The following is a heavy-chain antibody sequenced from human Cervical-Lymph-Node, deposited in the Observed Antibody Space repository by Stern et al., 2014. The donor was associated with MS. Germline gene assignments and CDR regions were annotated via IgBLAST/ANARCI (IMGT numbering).Heavy chain of an antibody. J-gene: IGHJ4*02. CDR2: ISFGAAST. CDR1: GFTFSSYA. V-gene: IGHV3-23*04. Sequence: EDQLVESGGGLVQPGGSLRLSCAASGFTFSSYAMTWVRQAPGKGLEWVSSISFGAASTNYADSLKGRFSISRDNSKSTLYLEMNSLRVEDTAVYYCAKAAGPSGYAKYPFDYWGQGTLVTVSS. D-gene: IGHD3-22*01. CDR3: AKAAGPSGYAKYPFDY.